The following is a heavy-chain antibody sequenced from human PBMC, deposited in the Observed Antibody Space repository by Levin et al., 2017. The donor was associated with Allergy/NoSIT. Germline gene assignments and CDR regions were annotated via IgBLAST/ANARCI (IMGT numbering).Heavy chain of an antibody. CDR1: GFTFSSYS. Sequence: GESLKISCAASGFTFSSYSMNWVRQAPGKGLEWVSSISSSSSYIYYADSVKGRFTISRDNAKNSLYLQMNSLRAEDTAVYYCARDNLVDYWGQGTLVTVSS. CDR2: ISSSSSYI. CDR3: ARDNLVDY. J-gene: IGHJ4*02. V-gene: IGHV3-21*01. D-gene: IGHD1-14*01.